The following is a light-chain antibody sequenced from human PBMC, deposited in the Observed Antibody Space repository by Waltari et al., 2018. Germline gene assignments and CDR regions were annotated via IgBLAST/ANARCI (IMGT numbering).Light chain of an antibody. V-gene: IGLV3-21*02. CDR3: QVWDSTSAHQV. CDR1: NVGSKS. J-gene: IGLJ2*01. CDR2: DGD. Sequence: SYVLTQSPSVSVAPGQTASITCGENNVGSKSVNWYQQRPGQAPALVVFDGDDRPSGIPERFSGFNFGNTATLTISRVEAGDEADYYCQVWDSTSAHQVFGGGTKLTVL.